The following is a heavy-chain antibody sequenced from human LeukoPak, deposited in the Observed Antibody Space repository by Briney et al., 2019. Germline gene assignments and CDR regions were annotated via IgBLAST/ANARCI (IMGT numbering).Heavy chain of an antibody. J-gene: IGHJ6*03. CDR3: ARSQGGSRGAYYMDV. CDR2: IYHSGST. V-gene: IGHV4-38-2*02. Sequence: PSETLSLTCTVSGYSISSGYYWGWIRQPPGKGLEWIGSIYHSGSTYYNPSLKSRVTISVDTSKNQFSLKLSSVTAADTAVYYCARSQGGSRGAYYMDVWGKGTTVTVSS. D-gene: IGHD3-10*01. CDR1: GYSISSGYY.